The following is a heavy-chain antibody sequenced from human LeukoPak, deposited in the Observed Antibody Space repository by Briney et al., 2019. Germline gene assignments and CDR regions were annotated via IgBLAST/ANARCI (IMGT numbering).Heavy chain of an antibody. D-gene: IGHD3-22*01. V-gene: IGHV4-59*08. CDR1: GGFIGNYY. CDR3: ARGKRRGYYDSSGFDY. Sequence: SETLSLTCTVSGGFIGNYYWSWIRQPPGKGLEWIGYIYYSDSNYNPSLNSRVTISEDTSKNQFSLKLSSLTAADTAVYYCARGKRRGYYDSSGFDYWGQGTLVTVSS. J-gene: IGHJ4*02. CDR2: IYYSDS.